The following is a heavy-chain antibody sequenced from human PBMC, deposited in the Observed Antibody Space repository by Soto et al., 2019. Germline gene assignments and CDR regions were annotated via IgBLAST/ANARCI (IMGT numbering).Heavy chain of an antibody. CDR2: INHSGST. CDR3: ARGYNWNDEFDY. CDR1: GGSFSGYY. J-gene: IGHJ4*02. V-gene: IGHV4-34*01. Sequence: SETLSLTCAVYGGSFSGYYWSWIRQPPGKGLEWIGEINHSGSTNYNPSLKSRVTISVDTSKNQFSLKLSSVTAADTAVYYCARGYNWNDEFDYWGQGTLVTVYS. D-gene: IGHD1-1*01.